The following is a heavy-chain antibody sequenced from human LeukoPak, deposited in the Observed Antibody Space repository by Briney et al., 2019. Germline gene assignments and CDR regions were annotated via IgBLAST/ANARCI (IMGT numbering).Heavy chain of an antibody. J-gene: IGHJ4*02. Sequence: ASVKVSCKASGGTFSSYAISWVRQAPGQGLEWMGGIIPIFGTANYAQKFQGRVTITADESTSTAYMELSSLRSEDTAVYYCARGDYYDSSGYYYFDYWGQGTLVTVSS. V-gene: IGHV1-69*13. CDR2: IIPIFGTA. D-gene: IGHD3-22*01. CDR3: ARGDYYDSSGYYYFDY. CDR1: GGTFSSYA.